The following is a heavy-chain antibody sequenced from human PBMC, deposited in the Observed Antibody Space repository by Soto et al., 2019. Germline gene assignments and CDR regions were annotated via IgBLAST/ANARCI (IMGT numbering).Heavy chain of an antibody. J-gene: IGHJ5*02. V-gene: IGHV4-39*01. CDR2: IHYSGST. CDR1: VGSISVRSFY. D-gene: IGHD3-3*01. CDR3: ATRITVFGLLIPPFDP. Sequence: PSATLSLTCSVSVGSISVRSFYCRWIRQPPEKGLESIGSIHYSGSTYYNPSLKSRVTMSVDTSKNQFSLRLSSVTAADTAIYYCATRITVFGLLIPPFDPWGQGTQVTVSS.